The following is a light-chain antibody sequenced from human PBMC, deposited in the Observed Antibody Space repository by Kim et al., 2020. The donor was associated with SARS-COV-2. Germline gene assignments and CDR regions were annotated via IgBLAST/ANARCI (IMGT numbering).Light chain of an antibody. J-gene: IGLJ1*01. Sequence: SYELTQPPSVSVSPGQTASITCSGDKLGDKHACWYQQKPGQSPVLVIYQDNKRPSGIPERFSGSNSGNTATLTISGTQAMDEADYYCQAWDTSTTYVFGTWTKVTVL. CDR3: QAWDTSTTYV. CDR1: KLGDKH. CDR2: QDN. V-gene: IGLV3-1*01.